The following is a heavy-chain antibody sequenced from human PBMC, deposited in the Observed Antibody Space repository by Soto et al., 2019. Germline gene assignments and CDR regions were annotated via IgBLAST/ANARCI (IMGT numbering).Heavy chain of an antibody. CDR3: ARDRDHLLGLDY. Sequence: QVQRVESGGGVVQPGRSLRLSCAASGFTFSNYAMHWVRQAPGKGLEWVAIISYGGSSKDYADSVKGRFTICRDDSKNTLYLQMASLRAEDTAVYLSARDRDHLLGLDYWGQGTLVTVSS. V-gene: IGHV3-30-3*01. CDR1: GFTFSNYA. J-gene: IGHJ4*02. D-gene: IGHD2-8*02. CDR2: ISYGGSSK.